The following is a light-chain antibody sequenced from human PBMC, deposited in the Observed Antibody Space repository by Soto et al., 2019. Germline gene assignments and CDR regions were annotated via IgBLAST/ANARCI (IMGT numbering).Light chain of an antibody. CDR3: QQYGNSPQIT. Sequence: EIVLTQSPGTLSLSPGARATLSCRASQTVRNNYLAWYQQKPGQAPRLMIYDASRRATGIPDRFSGIVSGTDFTLTIRRLEPEDFAVYFGQQYGNSPQITFGQGTRLEIK. CDR2: DAS. J-gene: IGKJ5*01. V-gene: IGKV3-20*01. CDR1: QTVRNNY.